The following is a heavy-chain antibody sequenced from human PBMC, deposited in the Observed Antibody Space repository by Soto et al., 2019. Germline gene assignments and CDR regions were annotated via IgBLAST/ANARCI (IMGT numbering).Heavy chain of an antibody. CDR1: GGSISSGGYY. CDR2: IYYSGST. Sequence: QVQLQESGPGLVKPSQTLSLTCTVSGGSISSGGYYWSWIRQHPGKGLEWIGYIYYSGSTYYNPSLKSRVTISVDPSKNQFSLKLSSVTAADTAVYYCARGSIFLSWFDPWGQGTLVTVSS. CDR3: ARGSIFLSWFDP. V-gene: IGHV4-31*03. J-gene: IGHJ5*02.